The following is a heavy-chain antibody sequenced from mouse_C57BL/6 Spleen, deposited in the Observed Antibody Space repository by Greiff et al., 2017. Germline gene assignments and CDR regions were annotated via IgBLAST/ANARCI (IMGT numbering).Heavy chain of an antibody. D-gene: IGHD1-1*02. CDR2: ISYDGSN. J-gene: IGHJ4*01. CDR3: ARNGDYSMDY. Sequence: EVKLQESGPGLVKPSQSLSLTCSVTGYSITSGYYWNWIRQFPGNKLEWMGYISYDGSNNYNANLKNRITITLDTSKNQFFLKLNSVTTEDTATYYCARNGDYSMDYWGQGTSVTVSS. V-gene: IGHV3-6*01. CDR1: GYSITSGYY.